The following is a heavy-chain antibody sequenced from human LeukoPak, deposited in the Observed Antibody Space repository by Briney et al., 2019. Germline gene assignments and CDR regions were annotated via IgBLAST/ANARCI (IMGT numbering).Heavy chain of an antibody. CDR2: RNGGST. CDR1: GFTFDDYG. J-gene: IGHJ4*02. D-gene: IGHD3-9*01. Sequence: PGGSLRLSCAASGFTFDDYGMSWVRQAPRKGLEWVSGRNGGSTGYADSVKGRFTISRDNAKNSLYLQMNSLRAEDTAVYYCARDAYDYDILTGYYRAFDYWGQGTLVTVSS. V-gene: IGHV3-20*04. CDR3: ARDAYDYDILTGYYRAFDY.